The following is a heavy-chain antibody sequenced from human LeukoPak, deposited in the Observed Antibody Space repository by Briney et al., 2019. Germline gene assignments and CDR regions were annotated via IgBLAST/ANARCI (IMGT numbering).Heavy chain of an antibody. Sequence: PSETLSLTCTVSGGSISSYYWSWIRQPPGKGLEWIGYFYYSGSTNYNPSLKSRVTISVDTSKNQFSLKLSSVTAADTAVYYCARGDTAMVYNWFDPWGQGTLVTVSS. CDR3: ARGDTAMVYNWFDP. CDR1: GGSISSYY. V-gene: IGHV4-59*01. D-gene: IGHD5-18*01. CDR2: FYYSGST. J-gene: IGHJ5*02.